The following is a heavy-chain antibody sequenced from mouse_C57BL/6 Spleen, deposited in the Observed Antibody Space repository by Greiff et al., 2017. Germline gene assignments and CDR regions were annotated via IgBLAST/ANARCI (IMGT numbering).Heavy chain of an antibody. D-gene: IGHD3-2*02. V-gene: IGHV1-9*01. Sequence: QVQLQQSGAELMKPGASVKLSCKATGYTFTGYWIEWVKQRPGHGLEWIGEILPGSGSTNYNEKFKGKATFTADTSSNTAYMQLSSRTPEDSAIYYCERWETAQATPYAMDYWGQGTSVTVSS. CDR3: ERWETAQATPYAMDY. J-gene: IGHJ4*01. CDR2: ILPGSGST. CDR1: GYTFTGYW.